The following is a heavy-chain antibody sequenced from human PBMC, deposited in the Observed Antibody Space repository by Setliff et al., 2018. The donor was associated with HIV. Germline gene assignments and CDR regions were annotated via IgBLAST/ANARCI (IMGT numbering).Heavy chain of an antibody. V-gene: IGHV4-34*01. CDR1: GAPFNGYY. CDR3: ARVRLRVPPSIFDY. Sequence: SETLSLTCAVYGAPFNGYYWAWIRQSLAKGLEWIGEIYHSGIVNYNPSLQSRVTISTDTSKNQFSLRLNSVTVADTAVYYCARVRLRVPPSIFDYWGMGSLVTVSS. D-gene: IGHD2-2*01. J-gene: IGHJ4*02. CDR2: IYHSGIV.